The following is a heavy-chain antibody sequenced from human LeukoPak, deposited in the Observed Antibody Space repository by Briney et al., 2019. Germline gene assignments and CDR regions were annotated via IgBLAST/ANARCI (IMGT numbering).Heavy chain of an antibody. CDR2: ISASGGST. Sequence: GGSLRLSCAASGFTFSSSAMSWVRQVPGKGLEWVSGISASGGSTYYADSVRGRFTISRDNSKNTLYLQMNSLRAEDTAVYYCARSPGIAAAGTGPEDYWGQGTLVTVSS. D-gene: IGHD6-13*01. V-gene: IGHV3-23*01. CDR3: ARSPGIAAAGTGPEDY. CDR1: GFTFSSSA. J-gene: IGHJ4*02.